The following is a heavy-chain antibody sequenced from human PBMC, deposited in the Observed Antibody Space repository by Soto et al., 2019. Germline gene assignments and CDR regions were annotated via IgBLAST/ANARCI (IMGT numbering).Heavy chain of an antibody. CDR1: GGSFTGYY. CDR3: ARGRRTVGATPTFHY. Sequence: SETLSLTCAFYGGSFTGYYWCWIRQPPGKGLEWIGEINHSGSTNYNPSLKSRVSISVDTAKNQFSLKLSSVTDADTDVYYCARGRRTVGATPTFHYWGQGTLVTVSS. J-gene: IGHJ4*02. CDR2: INHSGST. D-gene: IGHD1-26*01. V-gene: IGHV4-34*01.